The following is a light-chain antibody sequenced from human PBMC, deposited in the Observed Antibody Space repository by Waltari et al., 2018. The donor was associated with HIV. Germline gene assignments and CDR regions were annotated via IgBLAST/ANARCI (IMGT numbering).Light chain of an antibody. CDR2: EAS. CDR1: QNIGRS. CDR3: QQASSFPHT. V-gene: IGKV1-12*01. J-gene: IGKJ2*01. Sequence: IQVTQSPSYVSESVGGGVSISCRASQNIGRSVAWYQLKPGKAPKLLVYEASRLNDGVPARFHATGSRSNFTLDINNLQSEDFAIYVCQQASSFPHTFG.